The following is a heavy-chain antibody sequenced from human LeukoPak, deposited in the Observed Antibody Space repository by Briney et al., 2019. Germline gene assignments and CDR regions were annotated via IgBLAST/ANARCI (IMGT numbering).Heavy chain of an antibody. J-gene: IGHJ6*02. CDR1: GFTFSSYA. CDR3: AKDGGTTYYYDSSGIYGMDV. CDR2: ISGSGGST. V-gene: IGHV3-23*01. D-gene: IGHD3-22*01. Sequence: PGGSLRLSCAASGFTFSSYAMSWVRQAPGKGLEWVSAISGSGGSTYYADSVKGRFTISRDNSKNTLYLQMNSLRAEDTAVYYCAKDGGTTYYYDSSGIYGMDVWGQGTTVTVSS.